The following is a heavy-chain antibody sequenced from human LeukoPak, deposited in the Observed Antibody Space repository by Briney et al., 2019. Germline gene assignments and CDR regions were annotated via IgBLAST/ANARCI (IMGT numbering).Heavy chain of an antibody. J-gene: IGHJ5*02. Sequence: ASVRVSCKTSGYSFTSFGISWVRQAPGQGLEWMGWMSGYNGNVNYAPRFEGRVTMTRDTSTSTAYMELRSLRSDDTAVYYCARDEVYSGYRFDPWGQGTQVTVSS. V-gene: IGHV1-18*01. CDR2: MSGYNGNV. CDR1: GYSFTSFG. CDR3: ARDEVYSGYRFDP. D-gene: IGHD3-22*01.